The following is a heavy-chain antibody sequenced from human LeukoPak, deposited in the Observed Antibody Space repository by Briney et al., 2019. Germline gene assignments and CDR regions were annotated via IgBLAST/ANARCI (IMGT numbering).Heavy chain of an antibody. V-gene: IGHV1-2*02. D-gene: IGHD1-26*01. CDR1: GYTFTAYY. CDR2: INPNNGGT. CDR3: ARDWWELLGYMDV. Sequence: ASVKVSCKASGYTFTAYYIHWVRQAPGQGLEWMGWINPNNGGTNYAQKFQGRVTMTRDTSISTVYMELSRLRSDDTAVYYCARDWWELLGYMDVWGKGTTVTISS. J-gene: IGHJ6*03.